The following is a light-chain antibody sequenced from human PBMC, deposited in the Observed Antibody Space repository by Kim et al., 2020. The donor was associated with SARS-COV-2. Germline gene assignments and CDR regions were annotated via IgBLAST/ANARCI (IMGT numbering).Light chain of an antibody. CDR3: NSRDSSGNHVV. V-gene: IGLV3-19*01. J-gene: IGLJ2*01. CDR1: SLRSYY. CDR2: GKN. Sequence: SSELTQDPAVSVALGQTVRITCQGDSLRSYYASWYQQKPGQAPGLVIYGKNNRPSGIPDRFSGSSSGNTASLTITGAQAEGEADYYCNSRDSSGNHVVFG.